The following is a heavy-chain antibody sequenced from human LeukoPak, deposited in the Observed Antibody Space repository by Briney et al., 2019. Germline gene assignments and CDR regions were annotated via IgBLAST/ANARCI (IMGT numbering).Heavy chain of an antibody. J-gene: IGHJ4*02. CDR1: GFTFSSYA. CDR3: AKDDYRFGELLPYYFDY. Sequence: GGSLRFSCAASGFTFSSYAMSWGRQAPGKGLEWVSAISGSGGRTYYADSVKGRFTISRDNSKNTLYLQMNSLRADDTAVYYCAKDDYRFGELLPYYFDYWGQGTLVTVSS. D-gene: IGHD3-10*01. CDR2: ISGSGGRT. V-gene: IGHV3-23*01.